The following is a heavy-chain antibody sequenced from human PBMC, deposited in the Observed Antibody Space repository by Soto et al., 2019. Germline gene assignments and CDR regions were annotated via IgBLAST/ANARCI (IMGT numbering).Heavy chain of an antibody. CDR2: IIPIFGIA. CDR1: GGTFSRSS. J-gene: IGHJ6*02. Sequence: QVQLVQSGAEVKKPGSSVKVSCKASGGTFSRSSITWVRQAPGPGLEWLGRIIPIFGIASYAQKFQGRVTITADEATSTAYTELSSLRADDTAVDYCAREERDRETGLVPADIGGTDVWGQGTTVTVSS. CDR3: AREERDRETGLVPADIGGTDV. D-gene: IGHD2-2*01. V-gene: IGHV1-69*08.